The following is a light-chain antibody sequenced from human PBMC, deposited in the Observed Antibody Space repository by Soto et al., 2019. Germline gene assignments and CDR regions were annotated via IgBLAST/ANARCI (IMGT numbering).Light chain of an antibody. Sequence: QSVLTQPASVSGSPGQSITISCTGTSSDVGGYNYVSWYQHHPGKAPKLMIYDVSNRPSGVSNRFSGSKSGNTASLTISGLQAEDEADYYCSSYTSSSSHVVFGGWTKLTVL. V-gene: IGLV2-14*03. CDR1: SSDVGGYNY. CDR2: DVS. CDR3: SSYTSSSSHVV. J-gene: IGLJ2*01.